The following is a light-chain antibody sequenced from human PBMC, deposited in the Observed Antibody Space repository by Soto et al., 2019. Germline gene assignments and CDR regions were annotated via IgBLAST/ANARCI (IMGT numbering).Light chain of an antibody. J-gene: IGKJ1*01. V-gene: IGKV1-5*01. CDR2: DVS. CDR3: QHYNHWPQT. Sequence: DIKLTQSPSTLSSCRGDIFTITGRASQNIDTSLAWYQHKPGKVPKLLMFDVSNLESGVPSRFSGSGSGTDFTLTISSLQPEDFAVYYCQHYNHWPQTFGQGTKVDIK. CDR1: QNIDTS.